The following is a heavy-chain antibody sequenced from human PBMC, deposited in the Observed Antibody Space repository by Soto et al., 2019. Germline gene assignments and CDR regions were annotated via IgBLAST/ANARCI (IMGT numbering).Heavy chain of an antibody. D-gene: IGHD3-3*01. CDR1: GGSISSYY. Sequence: PSETLSLTCTVSGGSISSYYWSWIRQPPGKGLEWIGYIYYSGSTNYNPSLKSRVTISVDTSKNQFSLKLSSVTAADTAVYYCARLRGYDFWSGYYDFDYWGQGTLVTVSS. J-gene: IGHJ4*02. CDR3: ARLRGYDFWSGYYDFDY. V-gene: IGHV4-59*01. CDR2: IYYSGST.